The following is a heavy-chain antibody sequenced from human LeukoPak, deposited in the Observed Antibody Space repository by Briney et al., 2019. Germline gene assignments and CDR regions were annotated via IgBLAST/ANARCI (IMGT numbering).Heavy chain of an antibody. J-gene: IGHJ4*02. Sequence: RTSETLSLTCAVYGGSFSGYYWSWIRQPPGKGLEWIGEINHSGSINYNPSLKTRVTISVDTSKNQFFLKLKSVTAADTAVYYCARESGSYLWRSWLNFWGQGTLVTVSS. D-gene: IGHD3-16*01. CDR2: INHSGSI. CDR3: ARESGSYLWRSWLNF. V-gene: IGHV4-34*01. CDR1: GGSFSGYY.